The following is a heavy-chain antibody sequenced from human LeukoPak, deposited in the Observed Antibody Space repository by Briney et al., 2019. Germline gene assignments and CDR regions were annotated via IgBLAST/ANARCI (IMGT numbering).Heavy chain of an antibody. Sequence: PSETLSLTCTVSGGSISSYYWSWIRQPPGKGLEWIGYIYYSGSTNYNPSLKSRVTISVDTSKNQFSLKLSSVTAADTAVYYCARHRIGEWELLRRTNWFDPWGQGTLVTVSS. CDR2: IYYSGST. D-gene: IGHD1-26*01. CDR1: GGSISSYY. J-gene: IGHJ5*02. CDR3: ARHRIGEWELLRRTNWFDP. V-gene: IGHV4-59*08.